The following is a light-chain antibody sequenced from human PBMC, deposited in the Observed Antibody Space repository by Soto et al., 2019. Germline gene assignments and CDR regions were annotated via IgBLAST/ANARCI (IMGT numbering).Light chain of an antibody. Sequence: QSVLTQPPSASGSPGQSVTISCTGTSSDVGAYNYVSWYQQHPGKAPKLMIYEVSKRPSGVPDRFSGSKSGNTASLTVSGLQAEDEGDYYCTSYAGNNNFFYVLRTGTNVTV. J-gene: IGLJ1*01. CDR2: EVS. V-gene: IGLV2-8*01. CDR3: TSYAGNNNFFYV. CDR1: SSDVGAYNY.